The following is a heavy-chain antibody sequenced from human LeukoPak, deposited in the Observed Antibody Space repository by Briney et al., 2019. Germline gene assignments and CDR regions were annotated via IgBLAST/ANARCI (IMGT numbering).Heavy chain of an antibody. J-gene: IGHJ6*02. V-gene: IGHV1-2*02. D-gene: IGHD2-2*01. CDR2: INPNSGGT. CDR3: ARDLNHCSSTSCLIYYYYYGMDV. Sequence: GASVKVSCKASGYTFTGYYMHWGRQAPGQGLEWMGWINPNSGGTNYAQKFQGRVTMTRDTSISTAYMELSRLRSDDTAVYYCARDLNHCSSTSCLIYYYYYGMDVWGQGTTVTVSS. CDR1: GYTFTGYY.